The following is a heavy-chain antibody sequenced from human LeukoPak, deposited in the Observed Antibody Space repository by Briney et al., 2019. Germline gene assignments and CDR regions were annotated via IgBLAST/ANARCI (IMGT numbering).Heavy chain of an antibody. D-gene: IGHD5-12*01. V-gene: IGHV6-1*01. CDR2: TYYRSKWYN. J-gene: IGHJ6*02. Sequence: SQTLSLTCAISGDSVSSNSAAWNWIRQSPSRGLEWLGRTYYRSKWYNDYAVSVKSRITINPDTSKNQLSLQLNSVTPEDTAVYYCARESGGVATSYYYYYGMDVWGQGTAVTVSS. CDR3: ARESGGVATSYYYYYGMDV. CDR1: GDSVSSNSAA.